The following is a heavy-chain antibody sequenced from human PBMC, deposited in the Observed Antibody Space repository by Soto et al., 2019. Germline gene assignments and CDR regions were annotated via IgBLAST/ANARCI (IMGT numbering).Heavy chain of an antibody. CDR3: APSRLVPPVPLKY. V-gene: IGHV3-30*03. J-gene: IGHJ4*02. CDR1: GFSFSLDG. D-gene: IGHD2-2*01. Sequence: PGGYLRLSCAACGFSFSLDGMHWVRQAPGKGLEWVTVISSYGHSQCYADSVRGLFTISRDNSKNTLYLQMNTLRHEDPAVYYWAPSRLVPPVPLKYWGQGTLVTVSS. CDR2: ISSYGHSQ.